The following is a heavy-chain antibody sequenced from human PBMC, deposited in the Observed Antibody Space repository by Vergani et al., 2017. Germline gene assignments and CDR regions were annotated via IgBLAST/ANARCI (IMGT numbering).Heavy chain of an antibody. CDR2: INPNSGGT. V-gene: IGHV1-2*02. Sequence: QVQLVQSGAEVKKPGASVKVSCKASGYTFTGYYMHWVRQAPGKGLEWMGGINPNSGGTNYAQKFQVRVTMTRDTSISTAYMELSRLRSDDTAVYYCARDLITMVRGAPSGYWGQGTLVTVSS. CDR1: GYTFTGYY. J-gene: IGHJ4*02. CDR3: ARDLITMVRGAPSGY. D-gene: IGHD3-10*01.